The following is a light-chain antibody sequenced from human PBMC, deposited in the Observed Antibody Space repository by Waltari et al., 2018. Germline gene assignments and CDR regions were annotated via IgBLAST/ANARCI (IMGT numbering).Light chain of an antibody. Sequence: QSALTQPRSVSGSPGESVTLSCTGTGSEVGEYNYVAWYQQHPGPAPKVLIYDVSKRPSWVPDRFYGSKSGNSASLTIFGLQAEDEADYYCCSYAGTWVFGGGTKLTVL. J-gene: IGLJ3*02. CDR2: DVS. CDR3: CSYAGTWV. V-gene: IGLV2-11*01. CDR1: GSEVGEYNY.